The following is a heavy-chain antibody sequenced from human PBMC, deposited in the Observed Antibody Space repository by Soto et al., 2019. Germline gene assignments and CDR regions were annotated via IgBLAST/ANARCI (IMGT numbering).Heavy chain of an antibody. CDR2: ISYDGSNK. V-gene: IGHV3-30-3*01. CDR1: GFTFSSYA. Sequence: VQLVESGGGVVQPGRSLRLSCAASGFTFSSYAMHWVRQAPGKGLEWVAVISYDGSNKYYADSVKGRFTISRDNSKNTLYLQMNSLRAEDTAVYYCARVREGFGEFLLPIGYWGQGTLVTVSS. J-gene: IGHJ4*02. D-gene: IGHD3-10*01. CDR3: ARVREGFGEFLLPIGY.